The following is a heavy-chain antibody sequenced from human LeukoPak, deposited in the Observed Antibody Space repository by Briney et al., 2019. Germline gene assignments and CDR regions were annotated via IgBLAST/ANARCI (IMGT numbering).Heavy chain of an antibody. CDR3: ARDGGQGLEWLFDPRYMDV. J-gene: IGHJ6*03. CDR2: IYTSGST. Sequence: SETLSLTCTVSGGSISSYYWSWIRQPAGKGLEWIGRIYTSGSTNYNPSLKSRVTMSVDTSKNQFSLKLSSVTAADTAVYYCARDGGQGLEWLFDPRYMDVWGKGTTVTVSS. V-gene: IGHV4-4*07. CDR1: GGSISSYY. D-gene: IGHD3-3*01.